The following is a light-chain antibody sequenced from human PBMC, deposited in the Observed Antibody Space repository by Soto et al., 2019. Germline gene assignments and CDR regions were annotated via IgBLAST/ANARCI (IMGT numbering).Light chain of an antibody. Sequence: IQLTQSPSSLSASVGDRVNIPCRASQGITSYLAWYQQRPGKAPGILIYSASTLQSGVPSRFSGSGYGTDFSLTISNLQPEDFATYYCQQLYSHPLTFGGGTKVDIK. CDR1: QGITSY. V-gene: IGKV1-9*01. J-gene: IGKJ4*01. CDR3: QQLYSHPLT. CDR2: SAS.